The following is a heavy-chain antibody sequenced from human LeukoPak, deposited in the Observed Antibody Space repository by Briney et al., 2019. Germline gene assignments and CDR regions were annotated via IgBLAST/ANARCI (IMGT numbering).Heavy chain of an antibody. Sequence: SETLSLTCTVSGGSISSYYWSWIRQPPGKGLEWIGYIYYSGSSNYNPSLKSRVTISVDTSKNQISLKLTSVTAADTAVYYCARANRYDLFFDYWGQGTLVTVSS. J-gene: IGHJ4*02. CDR1: GGSISSYY. CDR2: IYYSGSS. V-gene: IGHV4-59*01. D-gene: IGHD5-12*01. CDR3: ARANRYDLFFDY.